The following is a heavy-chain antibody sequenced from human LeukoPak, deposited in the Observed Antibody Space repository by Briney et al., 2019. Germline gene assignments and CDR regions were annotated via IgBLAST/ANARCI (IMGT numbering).Heavy chain of an antibody. J-gene: IGHJ3*02. D-gene: IGHD2-2*01. CDR3: ARNCGSSTSCWVSGAFEI. Sequence: ASVKVSCKASGYTFTSYGISWVRQAPGQGLEWMGWISAYNGNTNYAQKLQGRVTMTTDTSTSTAYMELRSLRSDDTAVYYCARNCGSSTSCWVSGAFEIWGQGTMVTVSS. CDR1: GYTFTSYG. V-gene: IGHV1-18*01. CDR2: ISAYNGNT.